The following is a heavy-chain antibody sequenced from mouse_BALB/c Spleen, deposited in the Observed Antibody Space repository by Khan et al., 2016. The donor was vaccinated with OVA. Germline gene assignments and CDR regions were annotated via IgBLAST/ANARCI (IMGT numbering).Heavy chain of an antibody. D-gene: IGHD2-1*01. CDR1: GYTLTDYG. J-gene: IGHJ3*01. Sequence: QIQLVQSGPDLKKPGETVKISCKASGYTLTDYGMNWVKQTPGKGLKWMGWINTYTGEPTYADNFKGRFAFSLETSASTAYLQIINLKNEDTATYFCTRSQGNCLFAYWGRGTLVTVS. CDR3: TRSQGNCLFAY. V-gene: IGHV9-3-1*01. CDR2: INTYTGEP.